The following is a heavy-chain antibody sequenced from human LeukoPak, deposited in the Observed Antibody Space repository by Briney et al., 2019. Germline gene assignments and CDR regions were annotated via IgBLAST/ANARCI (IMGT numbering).Heavy chain of an antibody. D-gene: IGHD2-15*01. J-gene: IGHJ6*03. Sequence: SVEVACKAAVCTFNRQASRWIRQAQGQGRDWMGGSVPAFHRSNYAQKFQGRLTITADESASTSYMQVSRMTSEDTATYYCATSNGPVVLVVGANHFYYMDVWGKGTTVTVSS. V-gene: IGHV1-69*01. CDR3: ATSNGPVVLVVGANHFYYMDV. CDR2: SVPAFHRS. CDR1: VCTFNRQA.